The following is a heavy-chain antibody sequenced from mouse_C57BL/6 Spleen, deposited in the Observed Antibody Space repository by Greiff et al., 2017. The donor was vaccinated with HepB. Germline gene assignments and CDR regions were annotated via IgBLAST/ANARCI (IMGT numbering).Heavy chain of an antibody. CDR3: TRRGDGGGGFDY. Sequence: VQLQQSGAELVRPGASVTLSCKASGYTFTDYEMHWVKQTPVHGLEWIGAIDPETGGTAYNQKFKGKAILTADKSSSTAYMELRSLTSEDSAVYYCTRRGDGGGGFDYWGQGTTLTVSS. V-gene: IGHV1-15*01. D-gene: IGHD1-1*02. CDR2: IDPETGGT. CDR1: GYTFTDYE. J-gene: IGHJ2*01.